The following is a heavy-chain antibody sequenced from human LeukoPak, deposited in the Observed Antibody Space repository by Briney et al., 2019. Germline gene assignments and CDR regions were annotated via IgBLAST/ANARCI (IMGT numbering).Heavy chain of an antibody. CDR3: ARLTICGVDTARDIMDV. Sequence: GASVKVSCKASGGTFSSYAISWVRQAPGHGLEWWGRIIPIFGIANYAQKFQGRVTITADKSTSTAYMELSSLRSEDTAVYYCARLTICGVDTARDIMDVWGQGTTVTVSS. CDR2: IIPIFGIA. D-gene: IGHD3-3*01. CDR1: GGTFSSYA. J-gene: IGHJ6*02. V-gene: IGHV1-69*04.